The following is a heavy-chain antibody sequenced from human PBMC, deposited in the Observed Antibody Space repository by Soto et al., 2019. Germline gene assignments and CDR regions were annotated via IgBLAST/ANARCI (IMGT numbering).Heavy chain of an antibody. CDR2: LSGSGGMT. J-gene: IGHJ4*02. CDR3: AKGWGFSNYYFDY. D-gene: IGHD4-4*01. V-gene: IGHV3-23*01. Sequence: GGSLRLSCAASRFTFSTYAMSWVRQAPGKGLEWVSALSGSGGMTYYADSVKGRFTISRDNSRNTLDLQMNSLTAEDTAVYYCAKGWGFSNYYFDYWGQGALVTVYS. CDR1: RFTFSTYA.